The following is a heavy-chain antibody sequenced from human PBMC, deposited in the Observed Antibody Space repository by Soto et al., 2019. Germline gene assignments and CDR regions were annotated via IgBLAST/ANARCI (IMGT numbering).Heavy chain of an antibody. CDR1: EFTFDDYA. J-gene: IGHJ4*02. D-gene: IGHD3-10*01. CDR3: VKDTSGHPLGEFDS. CDR2: ISWNSDSI. V-gene: IGHV3-9*01. Sequence: EVQLVESGGGLVQPGGSLRLSCVASEFTFDDYAIHWVRQAPGRGLEWVSGISWNSDSIDYADSVQGRFTISRDNGKDSLSLQMKSLKPEDTAFYYCVKDTSGHPLGEFDSWGQGTLVTVSS.